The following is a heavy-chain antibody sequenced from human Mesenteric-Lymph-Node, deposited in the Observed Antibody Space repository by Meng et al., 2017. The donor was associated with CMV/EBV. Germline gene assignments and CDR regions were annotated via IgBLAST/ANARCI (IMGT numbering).Heavy chain of an antibody. CDR2: ICGSGGST. V-gene: IGHV3-23*01. CDR1: GFTFSSYA. CDR3: AKSSSTSPWYFDY. Sequence: GESLKISCAASGFTFSSYAMSWVRQAPGKGLEWVSAICGSGGSTYYADSVKGRFTISRDNSKNTLYLQMNSLRAEDTAVYYCAKSSSTSPWYFDYWGQGTLVTVSS. J-gene: IGHJ4*02. D-gene: IGHD2-2*01.